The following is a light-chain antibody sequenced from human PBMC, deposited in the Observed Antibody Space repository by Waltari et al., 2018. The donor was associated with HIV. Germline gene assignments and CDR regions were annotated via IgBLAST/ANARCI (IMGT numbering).Light chain of an antibody. J-gene: IGLJ1*01. CDR1: TSDVGGYNY. CDR2: EVS. Sequence: QSALTQPASVSGSPRQSITISCTGTTSDVGGYNYVSWYQQHPGKAPKLMIYEVSNRPSGVSNRFSGSKSGSTASLTISGLQAEDEADYYCSSYTRSTVYVFGTGTKVTVL. V-gene: IGLV2-14*01. CDR3: SSYTRSTVYV.